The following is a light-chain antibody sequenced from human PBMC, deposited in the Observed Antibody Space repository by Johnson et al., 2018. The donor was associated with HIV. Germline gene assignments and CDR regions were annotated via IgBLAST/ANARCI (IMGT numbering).Light chain of an antibody. J-gene: IGLJ1*01. CDR1: SSNIGNNY. CDR2: YNN. Sequence: QSVLTQPPSVSAAPGQKVTISCSGSSSNIGNNYVSWYQQLPGTAPKLLIYYNNKRPSGIPDRFSGSKSGTSATLGITGLQTGDEAEYYCETWDISLSCYYVFGTGTKLTVL. V-gene: IGLV1-51*01. CDR3: ETWDISLSCYYV.